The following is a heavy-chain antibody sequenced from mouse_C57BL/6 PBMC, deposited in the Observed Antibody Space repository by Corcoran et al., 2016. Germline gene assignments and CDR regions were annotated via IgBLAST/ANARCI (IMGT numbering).Heavy chain of an antibody. CDR3: ARIYYYGSSYYFDY. CDR1: GYTFTSYW. CDR2: IYPGSGST. V-gene: IGHV1-55*01. J-gene: IGHJ2*01. D-gene: IGHD1-1*01. Sequence: QVQLQQPGAELVKPGASVKMSCKTSGYTFTSYWITWVKQRPGQGLEWIGDIYPGSGSTNYNEKFKSKATLTVDTSSSTAYMQLSSLTSEDSAVYYCARIYYYGSSYYFDYWGQGTTLTVSS.